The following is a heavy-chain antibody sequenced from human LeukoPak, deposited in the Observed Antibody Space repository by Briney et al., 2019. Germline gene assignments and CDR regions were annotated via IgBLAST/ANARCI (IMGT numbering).Heavy chain of an antibody. CDR2: INWNGGST. V-gene: IGHV3-20*04. CDR3: ARSSVSAYAFDI. J-gene: IGHJ3*02. CDR1: GFTFDDYG. D-gene: IGHD6-6*01. Sequence: GGSLRLSCAASGFTFDDYGMSWVRQGPGKGLGWFSGINWNGGSTGYADSGKGRFTISRDNAKKSLYLQMNSLRAEDTALYYCARSSVSAYAFDIWGQGTMVPVSS.